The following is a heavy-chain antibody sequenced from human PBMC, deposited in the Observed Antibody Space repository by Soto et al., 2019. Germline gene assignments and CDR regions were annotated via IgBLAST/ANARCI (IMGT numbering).Heavy chain of an antibody. CDR1: GYTFTSYG. CDR3: ARRVYDFWSGYYEGGWFDP. D-gene: IGHD3-3*01. Sequence: QVQLVQSGAEVKKPGASVKVSCKASGYTFTSYGISWVRQAPGQGLEWMGWISAYNGNTNYAQKLQGRVTMTTDTSTSTAYMELRSLRFDDTAVYYCARRVYDFWSGYYEGGWFDPWGQGTLVTVSS. J-gene: IGHJ5*02. V-gene: IGHV1-18*01. CDR2: ISAYNGNT.